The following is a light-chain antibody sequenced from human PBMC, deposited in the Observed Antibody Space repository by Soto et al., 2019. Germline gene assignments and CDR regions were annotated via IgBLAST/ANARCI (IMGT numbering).Light chain of an antibody. Sequence: DIVMTQSPATLSVSPGERATLSCRASQSVSSNLAWYQQKPGQAPRLLIYSASTRATGIPARFSGSGSGTEFTLTISSLQSEDFAVHYCQQYNNWPPYTFGQGTKLEIK. V-gene: IGKV3-15*01. CDR3: QQYNNWPPYT. CDR1: QSVSSN. J-gene: IGKJ2*01. CDR2: SAS.